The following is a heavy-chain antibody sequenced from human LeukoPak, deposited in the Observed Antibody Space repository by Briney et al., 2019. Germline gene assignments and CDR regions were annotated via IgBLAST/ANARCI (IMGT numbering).Heavy chain of an antibody. J-gene: IGHJ6*02. CDR3: ARYGSGSYHYYYYGMDV. Sequence: GGSLRLSCAASGFTFDDYGMSWVRHAPGKGLEWVSGINWNGGSTGYADSVKGRFTISRDNAKNSLYLQMNSLRAEDTALYHCARYGSGSYHYYYYGMDVWGQGTTVTVSS. CDR2: INWNGGST. V-gene: IGHV3-20*01. CDR1: GFTFDDYG. D-gene: IGHD3-10*01.